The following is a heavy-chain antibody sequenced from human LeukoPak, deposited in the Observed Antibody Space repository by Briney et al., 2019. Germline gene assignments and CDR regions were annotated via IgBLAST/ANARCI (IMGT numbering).Heavy chain of an antibody. Sequence: GGSLRLSCAASGFTFSSSWMHWVRHAPGKGLVWVSRINFDASSTTYADSVKGRTTVSRDNAKNTLYLQMNSLRAEDTAVYYCLTGYCYGPQYFDYSGQGSLVTVSS. J-gene: IGHJ4*02. D-gene: IGHD5-18*01. CDR1: GFTFSSSW. CDR3: LTGYCYGPQYFDY. CDR2: INFDASST. V-gene: IGHV3-74*01.